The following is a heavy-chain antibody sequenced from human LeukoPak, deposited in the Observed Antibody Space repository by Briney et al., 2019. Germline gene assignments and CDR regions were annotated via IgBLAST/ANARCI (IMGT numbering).Heavy chain of an antibody. CDR2: ISYDGSNK. Sequence: GGSLRLSCAASGFTFSSYAMHWVRQAPGKGLEWVAVISYDGSNKYYADSVKGRFTISRDNSKNTLYLQMNSLRAEDTAVYYCARDKCGGDCYQYYYYGMDVWGQGTTVTVSS. D-gene: IGHD2-21*02. V-gene: IGHV3-30-3*01. CDR3: ARDKCGGDCYQYYYYGMDV. CDR1: GFTFSSYA. J-gene: IGHJ6*02.